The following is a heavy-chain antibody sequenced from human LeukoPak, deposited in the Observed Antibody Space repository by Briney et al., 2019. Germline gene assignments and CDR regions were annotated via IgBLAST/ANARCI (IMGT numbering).Heavy chain of an antibody. CDR3: STVGSSASDPYDY. Sequence: ASVKVSCKASGGTFTSYGISWVRQAPGQGLERMGGIIPMFGTTKYAQKFQGRVTITADQSTRTAYMEMSSLRSEDTALYYCSTVGSSASDPYDYWGQGTLVTVSS. CDR2: IIPMFGTT. D-gene: IGHD2-2*01. V-gene: IGHV1-69*13. J-gene: IGHJ4*02. CDR1: GGTFTSYG.